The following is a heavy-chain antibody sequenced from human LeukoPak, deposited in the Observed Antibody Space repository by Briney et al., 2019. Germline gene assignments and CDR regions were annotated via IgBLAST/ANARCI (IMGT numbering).Heavy chain of an antibody. D-gene: IGHD2-15*01. CDR2: ISGSGGST. CDR1: GFTFSSYD. J-gene: IGHJ4*02. CDR3: AKDRRGVVAATAPTFDY. Sequence: GGSLRLSCAASGFTFSSYDMSWVRQAPGKGLEWVSAISGSGGSTYYADSVKGRFTISRDNSKNTLYLQMNSLRAEDTAVYYCAKDRRGVVAATAPTFDYWGQGTLVTVSS. V-gene: IGHV3-23*01.